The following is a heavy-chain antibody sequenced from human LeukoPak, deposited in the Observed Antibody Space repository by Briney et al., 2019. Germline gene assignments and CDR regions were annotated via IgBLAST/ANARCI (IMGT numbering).Heavy chain of an antibody. D-gene: IGHD3-10*01. CDR2: FDPEDGET. CDR3: ATTNYYGSGSAKLDY. J-gene: IGHJ4*02. CDR1: GYTLTELS. V-gene: IGHV1-24*01. Sequence: GASVKVSCKVSGYTLTELSMHWVRQAPGKGLEWMGGFDPEDGETIYAQKFQGRVTMTEDTSTDTAYMELSSLRSEDTAVYYCATTNYYGSGSAKLDYWGQGTLVTVSS.